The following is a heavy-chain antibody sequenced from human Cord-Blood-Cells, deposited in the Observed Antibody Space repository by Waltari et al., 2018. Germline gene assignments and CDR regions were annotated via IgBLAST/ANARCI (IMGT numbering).Heavy chain of an antibody. V-gene: IGHV4-59*01. D-gene: IGHD6-6*01. CDR1: GGSISSYY. CDR2: IYYSGST. CDR3: ARAPEYSSSSFDY. Sequence: QVQLQESGPGLVKPSETLSLTCTVSGGSISSYYWSWIRQPPGKGLEWIGYIYYSGSTNYNPSLKSRVTISVDTSKNQFSLKLSSVTAADTAVYYCARAPEYSSSSFDYWGQGTLVTVSS. J-gene: IGHJ4*02.